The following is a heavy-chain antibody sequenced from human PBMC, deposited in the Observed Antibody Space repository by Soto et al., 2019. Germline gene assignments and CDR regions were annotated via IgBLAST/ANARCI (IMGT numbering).Heavy chain of an antibody. CDR2: ISSSGSTI. V-gene: IGHV3-48*03. D-gene: IGHD6-19*01. CDR1: GFTFSSYD. Sequence: EVQLAESGGGLVQPGGSLRLSCAASGFTFSSYDMNWVRQAPGKGLEWVSYISSSGSTIYYADSVKGRFTISRDNGKNSLYLQMNSLRVEDTAVYYCARDLLWGDSSGWRPRFYYHGMDVWGQGTTVTVSS. J-gene: IGHJ6*02. CDR3: ARDLLWGDSSGWRPRFYYHGMDV.